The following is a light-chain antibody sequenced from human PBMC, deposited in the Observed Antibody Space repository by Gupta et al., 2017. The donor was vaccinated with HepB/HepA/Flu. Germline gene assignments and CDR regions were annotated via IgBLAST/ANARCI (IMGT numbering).Light chain of an antibody. Sequence: QSALTQPPSASGSPGQSVTISCTGTSSDVGGYNHVSWYQQHPGTAPKLMIFEVNQRPSGVPDRFSGSKSGNTASLPVSGLQADDEANYYCSSYAGSNNVVFGGGTKLTVL. CDR3: SSYAGSNNVV. V-gene: IGLV2-8*01. CDR2: EVN. J-gene: IGLJ2*01. CDR1: SSDVGGYNH.